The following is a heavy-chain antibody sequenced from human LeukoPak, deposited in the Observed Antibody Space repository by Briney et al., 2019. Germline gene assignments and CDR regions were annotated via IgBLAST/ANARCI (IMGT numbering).Heavy chain of an antibody. CDR3: ARAYCSSTSCYTPDAFDI. J-gene: IGHJ3*02. Sequence: GGSLRLSCAASEFTFSSYSMNWVRQAPGKGLEWVPSISSSSSYIYYADSVKGRFTISRDNAKNSLYLQMNSLRAEDTAVYYCARAYCSSTSCYTPDAFDIWGQGTMVTVSS. CDR1: EFTFSSYS. V-gene: IGHV3-21*01. D-gene: IGHD2-2*02. CDR2: ISSSSSYI.